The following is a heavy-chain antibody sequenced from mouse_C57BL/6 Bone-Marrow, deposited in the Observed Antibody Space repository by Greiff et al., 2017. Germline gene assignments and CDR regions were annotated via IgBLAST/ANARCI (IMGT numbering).Heavy chain of an antibody. CDR2: INPKHGGT. CDR3: ARDIYDGYPYAMDY. D-gene: IGHD2-3*01. J-gene: IGHJ4*01. V-gene: IGHV1-26*01. CDR1: GYTFPDHY. Sequence: VQLQQSEPELVKPGASVKISCKASGYTFPDHYINWLKQSHGKSLDWIGDINPKHGGTSYNQKFKGKATLTVDTSSSTAYMELRSLTSEDSAVYYCARDIYDGYPYAMDYWGQGTSVTVSS.